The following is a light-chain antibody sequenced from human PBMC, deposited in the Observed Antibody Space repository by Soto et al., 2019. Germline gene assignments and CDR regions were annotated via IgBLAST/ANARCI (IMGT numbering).Light chain of an antibody. CDR1: QSVSSRN. V-gene: IGKV3-20*01. Sequence: EIVLTQSPGTLSLSPGERATLSCRASQSVSSRNLAWYQQTPGQDPRNLIYGASNRATGIPDRFRGGGSGTDFTLTISRLDPEDFAEYYCHLYGDSPPFAFGPGSKVYIK. CDR2: GAS. CDR3: HLYGDSPPFA. J-gene: IGKJ3*01.